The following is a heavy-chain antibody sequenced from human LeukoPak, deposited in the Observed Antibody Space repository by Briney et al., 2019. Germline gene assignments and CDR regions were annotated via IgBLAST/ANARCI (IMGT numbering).Heavy chain of an antibody. CDR1: GFTFDDYA. V-gene: IGHV3-43*02. J-gene: IGHJ6*02. CDR3: AKGFSDYYYYYGMDV. CDR2: ISGDGGST. Sequence: GGSLRLSCAASGFTFDDYAMHWARQAPGKGLEWVSLISGDGGSTYYADSVKGRFTISRDNSKNSLYLQMNSLRTEDTALYYCAKGFSDYYYYYGMDVRGQGTTVTVSS.